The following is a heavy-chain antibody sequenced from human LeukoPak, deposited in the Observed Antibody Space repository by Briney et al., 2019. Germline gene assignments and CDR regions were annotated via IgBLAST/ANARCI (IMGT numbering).Heavy chain of an antibody. D-gene: IGHD3-9*01. CDR2: IRYDGSNK. CDR1: GFTFSSYG. V-gene: IGHV3-30*02. Sequence: GGSLRLSCAASGFTFSSYGMHWVRQAPGKGLEWVAFIRYDGSNKYYADSVKGRFTISRDNYKNTLYLQMNSLRAEDTAVYYCAKGASELRYFDWPDYWGQGTLVTVSS. J-gene: IGHJ4*02. CDR3: AKGASELRYFDWPDY.